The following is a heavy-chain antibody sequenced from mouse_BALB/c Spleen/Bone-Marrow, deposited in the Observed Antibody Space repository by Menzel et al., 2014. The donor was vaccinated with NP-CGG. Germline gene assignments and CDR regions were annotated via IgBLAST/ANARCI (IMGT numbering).Heavy chain of an antibody. Sequence: EVKLVESGGGLVQPGGSLKLSCAASGFDFSRYWMSWVRQAPGKGLEWIGGINPDSSTINYTPSLKDKFIISRENAKNTLYLQMSKVKSEGAALYCCVRLNYYGNLFVWCAGTTVTVSS. CDR3: VRLNYYGNLFV. CDR1: GFDFSRYW. J-gene: IGHJ1*01. V-gene: IGHV4-1*02. CDR2: INPDSSTI. D-gene: IGHD1-1*01.